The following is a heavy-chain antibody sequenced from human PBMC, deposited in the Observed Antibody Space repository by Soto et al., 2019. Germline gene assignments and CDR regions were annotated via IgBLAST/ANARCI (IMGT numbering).Heavy chain of an antibody. J-gene: IGHJ6*02. CDR2: IIPIFGTA. V-gene: IGHV1-69*01. D-gene: IGHD2-15*01. Sequence: QVQLVQSGAEMKKPGSSVKVSCKASGGTFSSYAISWVRQAPGQGLEWMGGIIPIFGTANYAQKFQGRVTMTADESTSTAYMELSRLISEDTAVYYCARDEEGCSGGSCYSVYYYYGRDVWCQGTTITVSS. CDR1: GGTFSSYA. CDR3: ARDEEGCSGGSCYSVYYYYGRDV.